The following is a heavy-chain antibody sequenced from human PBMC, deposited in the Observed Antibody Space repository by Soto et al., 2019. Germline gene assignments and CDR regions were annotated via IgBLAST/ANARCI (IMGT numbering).Heavy chain of an antibody. CDR3: ARAPLRRYCSSTSCFRVYYYGMDV. D-gene: IGHD2-2*01. J-gene: IGHJ6*02. CDR2: INHSGST. CDR1: GGSFSGYY. Sequence: QVQLQQWGAGLLKPSETLSLTCAVYGGSFSGYYWSWIRQPPGKGLEWIGEINHSGSTNYNPSLKSRVTISVDTSKNQFSRKLSSVTAADTAVYYCARAPLRRYCSSTSCFRVYYYGMDVWGQGTTVTVSS. V-gene: IGHV4-34*01.